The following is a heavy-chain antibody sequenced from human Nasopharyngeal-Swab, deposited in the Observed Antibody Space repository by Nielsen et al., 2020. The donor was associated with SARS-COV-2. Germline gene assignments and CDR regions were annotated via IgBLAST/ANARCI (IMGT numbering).Heavy chain of an antibody. V-gene: IGHV3-13*01. CDR2: IGTAGDT. Sequence: GGSLRLSCAASGFTFSSYDMHWVRQATGKGLEWVPAIGTAGDTYYPGSVKGRFTISRENAKNSLYLQMNSLRAGDTAVYYCARTGAGTPYWYFDLWGRGTLVTVSS. D-gene: IGHD6-19*01. J-gene: IGHJ2*01. CDR3: ARTGAGTPYWYFDL. CDR1: GFTFSSYD.